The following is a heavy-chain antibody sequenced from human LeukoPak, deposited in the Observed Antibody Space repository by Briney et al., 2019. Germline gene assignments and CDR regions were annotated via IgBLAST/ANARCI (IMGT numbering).Heavy chain of an antibody. Sequence: GGSLRLSCAASGFTFSSYAMSWVRQAPGKGLEWVSAISGSGGSTYYADSVKGRFTISRDNSKNTLYLQMNSLRAEDTAVYYCAKDLYYYGSGSYPAEYWGQGTLVTVSS. CDR3: AKDLYYYGSGSYPAEY. CDR2: ISGSGGST. J-gene: IGHJ4*02. CDR1: GFTFSSYA. V-gene: IGHV3-23*01. D-gene: IGHD3-10*01.